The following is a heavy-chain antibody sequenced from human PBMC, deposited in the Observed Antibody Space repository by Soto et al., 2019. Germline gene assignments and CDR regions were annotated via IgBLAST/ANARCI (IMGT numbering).Heavy chain of an antibody. CDR1: GSTVSGYW. D-gene: IGHD3-10*01. CDR3: ARLWFGVQEWLDP. V-gene: IGHV3-7*01. J-gene: IGHJ5*02. Sequence: GRSLRLSCAASGSTVSGYWMSWVRQTPGKGLEWVANIKRDGSERYYVDSVKGRFTISRDNAKNSLFLQMNSLRAEDSAVYYCARLWFGVQEWLDPWGQGTQVTVSS. CDR2: IKRDGSER.